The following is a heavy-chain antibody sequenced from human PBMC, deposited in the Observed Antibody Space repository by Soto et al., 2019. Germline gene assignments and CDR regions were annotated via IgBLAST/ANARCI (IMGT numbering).Heavy chain of an antibody. CDR1: GFTFSNAW. Sequence: GGSLRLSCAASGFTFSNAWMSWVHQAPGKELEWVGRIKSKTDGGTTDYDAPVKGRFTISRDDSKNTLYLQMNSLKTEDTAVYYCTTDSVFYDFWSGYSSDAFDIWGQGTMVTVSS. V-gene: IGHV3-15*01. D-gene: IGHD3-3*01. J-gene: IGHJ3*02. CDR2: IKSKTDGGTT. CDR3: TTDSVFYDFWSGYSSDAFDI.